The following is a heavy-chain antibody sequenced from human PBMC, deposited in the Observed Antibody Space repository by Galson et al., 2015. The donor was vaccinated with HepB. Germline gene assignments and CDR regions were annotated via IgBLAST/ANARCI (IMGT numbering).Heavy chain of an antibody. CDR2: INHSGST. J-gene: IGHJ6*02. V-gene: IGHV4-34*01. CDR3: ARSSGWPVSYYYSYYGMDV. CDR1: GGSFSGYY. D-gene: IGHD6-19*01. Sequence: ETLSLTCAVYGGSFSGYYWSWIRQPPGKGLEWIGEINHSGSTNYNPSLKSRVTISVDTSKNQFSLKLSSVTAADTAVYYCARSSGWPVSYYYSYYGMDVWGQGTTVTVSS.